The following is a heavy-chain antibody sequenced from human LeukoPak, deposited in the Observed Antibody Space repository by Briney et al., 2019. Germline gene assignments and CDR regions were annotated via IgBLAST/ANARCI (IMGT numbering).Heavy chain of an antibody. J-gene: IGHJ4*02. CDR2: ISSSGSTI. CDR3: ARGNTACSSTSCYGAY. Sequence: GGSLRLSCAASGFTFSDYYMSWIRQAPGKGLEWVSYISSSGSTIYYADSVKGRFTISRYNAKDSLYLQMNSLRAEDTAVYYCARGNTACSSTSCYGAYWGQGTLVTVSS. CDR1: GFTFSDYY. D-gene: IGHD2-2*01. V-gene: IGHV3-11*01.